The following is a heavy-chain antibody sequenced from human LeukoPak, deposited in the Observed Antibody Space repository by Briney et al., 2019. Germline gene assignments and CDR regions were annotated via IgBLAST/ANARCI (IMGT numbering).Heavy chain of an antibody. CDR1: GGSISSYY. V-gene: IGHV4-59*05. Sequence: SETLSLTCTVSGGSISSYYWSWIRQPPGKGLEWIGSIYYSGSTYYNPSLKSRVTISVDTSKNQFSLKLSSVTAADTAVYYCASPHSGYEYSSGGLDYWGQGTLVTVSS. D-gene: IGHD5-12*01. CDR2: IYYSGST. J-gene: IGHJ4*02. CDR3: ASPHSGYEYSSGGLDY.